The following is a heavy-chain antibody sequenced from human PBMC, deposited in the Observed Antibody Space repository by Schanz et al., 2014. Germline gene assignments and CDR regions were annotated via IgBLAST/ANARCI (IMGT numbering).Heavy chain of an antibody. Sequence: EVQLLESGGGLVQPGGSLRLSCAASGFTFSGFWMTWVRQAPGKGLEWVAAVSSRSDEIKYADSVRGRFTISRDNSRSTMYLQMNSLRAEDTAVYYCAKGRFGELSAFDIWGQGTMVTVSS. CDR3: AKGRFGELSAFDI. CDR1: GFTFSGFW. V-gene: IGHV3-23*05. CDR2: VSSRSDEI. J-gene: IGHJ3*02. D-gene: IGHD3-10*01.